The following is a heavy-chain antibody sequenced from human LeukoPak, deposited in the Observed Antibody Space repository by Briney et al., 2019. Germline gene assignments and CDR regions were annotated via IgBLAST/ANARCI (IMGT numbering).Heavy chain of an antibody. J-gene: IGHJ4*02. CDR1: GFTFSSYE. Sequence: PGGSLRLSCAASGFTFSSYEMNWVRQAPGKGLEWVSYISSSGSTIYYADSVKGRFTISRDNAKNSLYLQMNSLRGEDTAVYYCARDLGDGYNFWGQGTLVTVSS. CDR3: ARDLGDGYNF. D-gene: IGHD5-24*01. CDR2: ISSSGSTI. V-gene: IGHV3-48*03.